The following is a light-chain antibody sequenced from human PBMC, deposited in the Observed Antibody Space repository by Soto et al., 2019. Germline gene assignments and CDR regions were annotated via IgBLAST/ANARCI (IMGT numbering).Light chain of an antibody. CDR3: EQYNNWFSIT. Sequence: EIVLTQSPASLSVSPGERCTPSCMASQSVRSKVAWYQQKPGRAPSLVIYDTYIRATGIPARFSGSGFGTEFTLTISSLQPEDFAVYYCEQYNNWFSITVGQGTRLDIK. J-gene: IGKJ5*01. CDR1: QSVRSK. V-gene: IGKV3-15*01. CDR2: DTY.